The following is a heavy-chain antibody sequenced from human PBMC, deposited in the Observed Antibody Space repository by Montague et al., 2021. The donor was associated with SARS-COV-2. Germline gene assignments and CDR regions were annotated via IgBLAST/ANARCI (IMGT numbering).Heavy chain of an antibody. CDR1: GFTFDDYA. CDR2: ISWDSGRG. D-gene: IGHD1-26*01. CDR3: AKDIAGSYFSYDAFDT. V-gene: IGHV3-9*01. Sequence: SLRLSCAASGFTFDDYAMHWVRQAPGKGLEWVSGISWDSGRGGYADSVKGRFTISRDNAKNSLYLQMTSLRTEDTAFYYCAKDIAGSYFSYDAFDTWGQGTMVTVSS. J-gene: IGHJ3*02.